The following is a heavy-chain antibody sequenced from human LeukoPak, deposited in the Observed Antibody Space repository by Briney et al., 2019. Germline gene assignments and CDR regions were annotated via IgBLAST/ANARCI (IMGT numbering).Heavy chain of an antibody. CDR3: ARSSWNVPEYFQH. CDR1: GGSISNNY. V-gene: IGHV4-59*08. J-gene: IGHJ1*01. Sequence: SETLSLTCTVSGGSISNNYWSWIRQPPGKGLEWIGYIYNSGSTNYNPSLKSRVTISVDTSKNQFSLKLSSVTAADTAVYYCARSSWNVPEYFQHWGQGTVVTVSS. D-gene: IGHD6-13*01. CDR2: IYNSGST.